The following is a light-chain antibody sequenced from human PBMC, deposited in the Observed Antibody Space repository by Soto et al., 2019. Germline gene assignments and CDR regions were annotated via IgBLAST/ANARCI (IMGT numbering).Light chain of an antibody. J-gene: IGLJ2*01. CDR3: QTWGRGIVV. V-gene: IGLV4-69*01. CDR1: SGHRNYA. Sequence: PVLTQSPSASASLGASVNLTCTLTSGHRNYAIAWHQQQPERGPRFLMRLNSDGSHSKGDGIPDRFSGSSSGAERYLIISSLQSEDEADYYCQTWGRGIVVFGGGTKVTVL. CDR2: LNSDGSH.